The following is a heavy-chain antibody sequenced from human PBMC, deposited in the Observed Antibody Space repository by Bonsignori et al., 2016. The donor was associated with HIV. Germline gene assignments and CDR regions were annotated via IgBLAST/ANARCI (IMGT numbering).Heavy chain of an antibody. Sequence: WVRQAPGQGLEWMGGIIPILGIANYAQKFQGRVTITADKSTSTAYMELSSLRSEDTAVYYCARGGSDSSGFAFGAFDIWGQGTMVTVSS. CDR2: IIPILGIA. V-gene: IGHV1-69*10. D-gene: IGHD3-22*01. CDR3: ARGGSDSSGFAFGAFDI. J-gene: IGHJ3*02.